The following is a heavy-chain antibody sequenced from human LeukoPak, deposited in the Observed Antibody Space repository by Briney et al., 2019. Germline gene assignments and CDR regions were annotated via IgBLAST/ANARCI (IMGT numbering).Heavy chain of an antibody. CDR2: ISGSGGST. CDR1: GFTFSSYA. V-gene: IGHV3-23*01. CDR3: AKSTSNSSPASTFDY. Sequence: GGSLRLSCAASGFTFSSYAMSWFRQAPGKGLEWVSAISGSGGSTYYADSVKGRFTISRDNSKNTLYLQMNSLRAEDTAVYYCAKSTSNSSPASTFDYWGQGTLVTVSS. J-gene: IGHJ4*02. D-gene: IGHD6-13*01.